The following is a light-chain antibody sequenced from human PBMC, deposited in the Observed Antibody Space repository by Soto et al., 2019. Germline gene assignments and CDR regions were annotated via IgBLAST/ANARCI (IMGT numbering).Light chain of an antibody. CDR2: EDD. CDR3: QSYDTNNPSRV. V-gene: IGLV6-57*01. J-gene: IGLJ3*02. CDR1: GGSIASSY. Sequence: NFMLTQPHSVSESPGKTVTISCTRSGGSIASSYVQWYQQRPGSSPTTVIYEDDQRPSGVPDRFSGSIDSSSNSASLSISGLRTEDEADYYCQSYDTNNPSRVFGGGTKLTVL.